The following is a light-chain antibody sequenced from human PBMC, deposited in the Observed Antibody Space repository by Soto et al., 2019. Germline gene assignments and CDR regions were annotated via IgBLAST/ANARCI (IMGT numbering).Light chain of an antibody. J-gene: IGKJ1*01. Sequence: EIVLTQSPGTLSLPPGERATLSCRASQSVSSSYLAWYQQKPGQAPRLLFYGASSRPTGIPDRFSGSGSETHFTLSISRLEPEDFAVYYCQQAGGSLRTFGQGTKVDIK. V-gene: IGKV3-20*01. CDR3: QQAGGSLRT. CDR1: QSVSSSY. CDR2: GAS.